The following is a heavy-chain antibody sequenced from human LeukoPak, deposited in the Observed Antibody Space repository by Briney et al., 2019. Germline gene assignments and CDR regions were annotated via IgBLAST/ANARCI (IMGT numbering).Heavy chain of an antibody. CDR3: ARVGCSSTSCYINDAFDI. D-gene: IGHD2-2*02. CDR1: GFTFSSYW. Sequence: PGGSLRLSCAASGFTFSSYWMHWVRQAPGKGLVWVSRINSDGSSTSYADSVKGRFTISRDNAKNTLYLQMNSLRAEDTAVYYCARVGCSSTSCYINDAFDIWGQGTMVTVSS. J-gene: IGHJ3*02. V-gene: IGHV3-74*01. CDR2: INSDGSST.